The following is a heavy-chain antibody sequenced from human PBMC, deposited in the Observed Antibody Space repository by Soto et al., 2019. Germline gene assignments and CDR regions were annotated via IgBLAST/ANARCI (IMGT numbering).Heavy chain of an antibody. CDR2: VYYSGAT. CDR1: GCSINSADHF. CDR3: AREAVAGIFWFDP. Sequence: LYLTCSVSGCSINSADHFWAWILQKSGKGLEWSGYVYYSGATYYNPSLRTLVSISIDKSKSHFSLSLSPVTAADTAVYYCAREAVAGIFWFDPWGQGTLVTVSS. V-gene: IGHV4-31*01. D-gene: IGHD6-19*01. J-gene: IGHJ5*02.